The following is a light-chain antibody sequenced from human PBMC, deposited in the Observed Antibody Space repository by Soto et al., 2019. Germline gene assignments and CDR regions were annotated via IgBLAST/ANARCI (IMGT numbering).Light chain of an antibody. V-gene: IGLV2-23*02. CDR1: RGDIGTYNL. Sequence: QSALNPPASLSGSPGQSIAHSCPGTRGDIGTYNLVSWYQQHPGKAPKLMISEVNKRPSGVSDRFSGSKSGDTASLTISGLRTEDEADYYCCSFAGSGTGVFGTGTKVTVL. CDR2: EVN. J-gene: IGLJ1*01. CDR3: CSFAGSGTGV.